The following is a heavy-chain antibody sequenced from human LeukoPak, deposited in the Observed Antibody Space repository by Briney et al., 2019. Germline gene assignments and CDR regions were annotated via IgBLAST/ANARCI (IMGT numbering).Heavy chain of an antibody. CDR2: IDHSGST. D-gene: IGHD2-2*03. CDR1: GYSISSGYY. J-gene: IGHJ4*02. CDR3: ASGYFVHTFDF. V-gene: IGHV4-38-2*02. Sequence: PSETLSLTCTVSGYSISSGYYWGWIRQPPGKGLEWTGSIDHSGSTYYNPSLKSRITISVDTSKNQFSLKLTSVTAADTAIFYCASGYFVHTFDFWGQGTLGTVSS.